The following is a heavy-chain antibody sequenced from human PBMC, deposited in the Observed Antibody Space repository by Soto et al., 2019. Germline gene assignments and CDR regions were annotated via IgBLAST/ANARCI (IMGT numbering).Heavy chain of an antibody. Sequence: QVQLVQSGAEVKKPGASVKVSCKASGYTFTSYGISWVRQAPGQGLEWMGWISAYNGNTNYAQKLQGRVTMTTDTASSKAYMELRSLRSDDTAVDYCARDRTVAATRDHCYCDLWGRGSLVTVSS. CDR3: ARDRTVAATRDHCYCDL. CDR1: GYTFTSYG. V-gene: IGHV1-18*01. CDR2: ISAYNGNT. D-gene: IGHD2-15*01. J-gene: IGHJ2*01.